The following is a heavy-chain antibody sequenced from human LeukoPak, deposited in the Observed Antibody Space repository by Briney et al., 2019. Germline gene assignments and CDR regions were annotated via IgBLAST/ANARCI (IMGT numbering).Heavy chain of an antibody. J-gene: IGHJ1*01. V-gene: IGHV3-23*01. Sequence: GGSLRLSCAASGFTFNNYAMTWVRQAPGKGLEWVSAISGSGGTTLYADSVKGRFTISRDNSKNTLYLQMNSLRAEDTAVYYCAKDQGIQLWLKYFQHGGQGTLVTVSA. CDR1: GFTFNNYA. CDR2: ISGSGGTT. D-gene: IGHD5-18*01. CDR3: AKDQGIQLWLKYFQH.